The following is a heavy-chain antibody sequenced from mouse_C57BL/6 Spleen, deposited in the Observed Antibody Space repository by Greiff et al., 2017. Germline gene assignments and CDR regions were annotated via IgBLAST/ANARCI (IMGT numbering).Heavy chain of an antibody. J-gene: IGHJ3*01. CDR1: GFNIKDYY. Sequence: VQLQQSGAELVRPGASVKLSCTASGFNIKDYYMHWVKQRPEQGLEWIGRIDPEDGDTEYAPKFPGKATMTADTSSNTAYLQLSSLTSEDTAVYYCTYYYGSSYGFAYWGQGTLVTVSA. V-gene: IGHV14-1*01. D-gene: IGHD1-1*01. CDR2: IDPEDGDT. CDR3: TYYYGSSYGFAY.